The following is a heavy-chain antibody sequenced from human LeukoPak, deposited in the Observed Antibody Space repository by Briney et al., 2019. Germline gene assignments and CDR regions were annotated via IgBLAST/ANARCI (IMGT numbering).Heavy chain of an antibody. CDR2: VYTSGST. CDR1: GGSISSYY. CDR3: ARIAAAGPLYYFDY. V-gene: IGHV4-4*09. J-gene: IGHJ4*02. Sequence: SGTLFLTCTVSGGSISSYYWSWIRQPPGKGLEGVCYVYTSGSTNYNPSLKSRVTISVDTSKNQFSLKLGSVTAADTAVYYCARIAAAGPLYYFDYWGQGTLVTVSS. D-gene: IGHD6-13*01.